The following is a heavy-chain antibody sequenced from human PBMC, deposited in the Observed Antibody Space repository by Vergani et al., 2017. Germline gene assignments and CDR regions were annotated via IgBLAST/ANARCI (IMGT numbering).Heavy chain of an antibody. CDR3: ARVVGVPAATLYDYVWGGYRYWGAFDI. CDR1: GESFSSFY. D-gene: IGHD3-16*02. CDR2: INNDGHT. V-gene: IGHV4-34*02. J-gene: IGHJ3*02. Sequence: QVQLQQWGAGVVKPSGTLSLTCAVFGESFSSFYWSWIRQPPGKGLEWIGEINNDGHTNYNPSLESRVTVSRDTAKNQFSLNLMSVTAADTAVYYCARVVGVPAATLYDYVWGGYRYWGAFDIWGQGTMVTVSS.